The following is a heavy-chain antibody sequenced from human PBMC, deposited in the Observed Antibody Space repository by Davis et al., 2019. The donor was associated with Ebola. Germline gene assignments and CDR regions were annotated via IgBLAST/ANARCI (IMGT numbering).Heavy chain of an antibody. V-gene: IGHV1-8*02. D-gene: IGHD1-20*01. CDR1: GYTFTSYY. Sequence: ASVKVSCKASGYTFTSYYMHWVRQAPGQGLEWMGWMNPNSGNTGYAQKFQGRVTMTRNTSISTAYMELSSLRSEDTAVYYCARGDLTGTFDYWGQGTLVTVSS. CDR3: ARGDLTGTFDY. CDR2: MNPNSGNT. J-gene: IGHJ4*02.